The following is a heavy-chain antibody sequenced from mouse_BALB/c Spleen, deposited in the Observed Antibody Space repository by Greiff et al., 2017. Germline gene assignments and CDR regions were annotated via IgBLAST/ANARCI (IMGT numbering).Heavy chain of an antibody. V-gene: IGHV5-6-5*01. CDR3: ARGGYGNYFDY. CDR2: ISSGGST. D-gene: IGHD2-1*01. Sequence: EVKVVESGGGLVKPGGSLKLSCAASGFTFSSYAMSWVRQTPEKRLEWVASISSGGSTYYPDSVKGRFTISRDNARNILYLQMSSLRSEDTAMYYCARGGYGNYFDYWGQGTTLTVSS. J-gene: IGHJ2*01. CDR1: GFTFSSYA.